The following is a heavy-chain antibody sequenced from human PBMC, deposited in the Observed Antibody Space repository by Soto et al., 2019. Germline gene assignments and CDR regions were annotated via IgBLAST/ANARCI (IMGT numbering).Heavy chain of an antibody. CDR3: TTDSYSSMVVVRFDF. V-gene: IGHV3-15*07. J-gene: IGHJ4*01. D-gene: IGHD2-15*01. CDR1: GFPFGNAW. CDR2: IKSRALGGTT. Sequence: EVQLVESGGGLVEPGGSLRLSCSGSGFPFGNAWINWVRHVPGKGLEWVGRIKSRALGGTTDFAAHIRGRFAITRDDSRNVAYMQMNSLHTEDTAIYYCTTDSYSSMVVVRFDFWGHGSLVTVSS.